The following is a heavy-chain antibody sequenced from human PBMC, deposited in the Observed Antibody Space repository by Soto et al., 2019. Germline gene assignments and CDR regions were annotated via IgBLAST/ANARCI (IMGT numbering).Heavy chain of an antibody. V-gene: IGHV3-33*01. J-gene: IGHJ6*02. CDR1: GFTFRSYG. CDR2: IWYDGSNK. Sequence: PGGSLRLSCAASGFTFRSYGMHWVRQAPGKGLEGVAVIWYDGSNKYYADSVKGRFTISRDNSKNTLYLQMNSLRAEDTAVYYCARERQYSSGRKAGADQALGYGMDVWGQGTTVTVSS. CDR3: ARERQYSSGRKAGADQALGYGMDV. D-gene: IGHD6-19*01.